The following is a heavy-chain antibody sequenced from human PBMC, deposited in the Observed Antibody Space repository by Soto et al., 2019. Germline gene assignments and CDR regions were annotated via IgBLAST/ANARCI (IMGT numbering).Heavy chain of an antibody. D-gene: IGHD6-13*01. CDR1: GFTFSSYG. CDR3: GRGGMAAGDH. Sequence: QVQLVESGGGVVQPGRSLRLSCAASGFTFSSYGMHWVRQAPGKGLEWVAVIWYDGSNKYYADSVKGRFTISRDNSKNTRYLQMNSLRAEDAAVYYCGRGGMAAGDHWGQGTLVTVSS. CDR2: IWYDGSNK. J-gene: IGHJ4*02. V-gene: IGHV3-33*01.